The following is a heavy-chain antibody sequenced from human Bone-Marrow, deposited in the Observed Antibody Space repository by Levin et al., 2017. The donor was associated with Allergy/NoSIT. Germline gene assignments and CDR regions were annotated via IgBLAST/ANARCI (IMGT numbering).Heavy chain of an antibody. V-gene: IGHV3-30*18. CDR3: AKEAEQWLVLTRYGMDV. D-gene: IGHD6-19*01. CDR2: VSIDGSNK. J-gene: IGHJ6*02. Sequence: LSLTCAASGFTFSTCGMHWVRPAPGKGLEWVAVVSIDGSNKYYADSVKGRFTISRDNSKNTLYLQMNSLRAEDTAVYYCAKEAEQWLVLTRYGMDVWGQGTTVTVSS. CDR1: GFTFSTCG.